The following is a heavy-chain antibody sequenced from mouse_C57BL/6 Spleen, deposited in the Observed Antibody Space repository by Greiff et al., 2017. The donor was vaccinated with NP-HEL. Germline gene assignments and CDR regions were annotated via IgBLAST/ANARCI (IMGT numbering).Heavy chain of an antibody. J-gene: IGHJ1*03. CDR3: AGYGSSHWYFDV. D-gene: IGHD1-1*01. Sequence: QQSCKASGYTFTSYWMQWVKQRPGQGLEWIGEIDPSDSYTNYNQKFKGKATLTVDTSSSTAYMQLSSLTSEDSAVYYCAGYGSSHWYFDVWGTGTTVTVSS. CDR2: IDPSDSYT. CDR1: GYTFTSYW. V-gene: IGHV1-50*01.